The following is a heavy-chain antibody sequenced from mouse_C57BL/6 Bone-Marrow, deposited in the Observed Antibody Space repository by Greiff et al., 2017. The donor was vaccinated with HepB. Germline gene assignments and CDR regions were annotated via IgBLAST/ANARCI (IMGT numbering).Heavy chain of an antibody. CDR1: GYTFTSYW. CDR2: IDPSDSYT. D-gene: IGHD1-1*01. CDR3: ARDDGSSYFDY. V-gene: IGHV1-69*01. Sequence: QVQLQQSGAELVMPGASVKLSCKASGYTFTSYWMHWVKQRPGQGLEWIGEIDPSDSYTNYNQKFKGKSTLTVDKSSSTAYMQLSSLTSEDSAVYYCARDDGSSYFDYWGQGTTLTVSS. J-gene: IGHJ2*01.